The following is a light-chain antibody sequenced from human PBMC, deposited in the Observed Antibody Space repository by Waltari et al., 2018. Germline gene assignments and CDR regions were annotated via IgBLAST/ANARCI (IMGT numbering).Light chain of an antibody. V-gene: IGLV2-14*01. CDR3: SSYTNSNTRV. J-gene: IGLJ1*01. Sequence: SALTQPAPVSASPGQSVTISCTGTSSDVGAYYYFVWYQQHPGKTPQVIIYDVSKRPSGVSYRFSGSKSGNTASLTISGLQAEDEADYYCSSYTNSNTRVFGTGTKVTVL. CDR2: DVS. CDR1: SSDVGAYYY.